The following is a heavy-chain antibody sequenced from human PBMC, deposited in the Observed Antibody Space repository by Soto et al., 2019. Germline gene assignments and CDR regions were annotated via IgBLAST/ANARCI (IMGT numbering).Heavy chain of an antibody. V-gene: IGHV3-21*01. D-gene: IGHD2-2*01. CDR1: GFTFRSFT. J-gene: IGHJ5*02. CDR3: TRDASRDTSARRCFDP. CDR2: ISSNSAYI. Sequence: GGPLILSCAASGFTFRSFTMNWVRQAPGKGLEWVSTISSNSAYIYYTDALRGRFTISRDNAKNSLHLQMNSLRAEDTAVYYCTRDASRDTSARRCFDPWGAGTLLTDS.